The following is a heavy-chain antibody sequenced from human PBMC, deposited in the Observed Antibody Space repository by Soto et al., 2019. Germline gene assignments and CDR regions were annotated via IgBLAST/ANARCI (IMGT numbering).Heavy chain of an antibody. V-gene: IGHV3-33*01. J-gene: IGHJ1*01. Sequence: GGSLRLSCAASGFTFSSYGMHWVRQAPGKGLEWVAVIWYDGSNKYYADSVKGRFTISRDNSKNSLYLQMNSLRDEDTDVYYCARDPDYYDSSGYSPEYFQNWGRGT. CDR1: GFTFSSYG. D-gene: IGHD3-22*01. CDR2: IWYDGSNK. CDR3: ARDPDYYDSSGYSPEYFQN.